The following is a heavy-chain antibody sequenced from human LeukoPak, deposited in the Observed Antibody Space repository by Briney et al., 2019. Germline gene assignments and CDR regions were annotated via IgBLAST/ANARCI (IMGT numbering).Heavy chain of an antibody. D-gene: IGHD3-22*01. CDR1: GYTLTELS. Sequence: ASVKVSCKVSGYTLTELSMHWVRQAPGKGLEWMGGFDPEDGETIYAQKFQGRVTMTEDTSTDTAYMELSSLRSEDTAVYYCATTTYYYDSSGYGGLGDWGQGTLVTVSS. J-gene: IGHJ4*02. CDR3: ATTTYYYDSSGYGGLGD. CDR2: FDPEDGET. V-gene: IGHV1-24*01.